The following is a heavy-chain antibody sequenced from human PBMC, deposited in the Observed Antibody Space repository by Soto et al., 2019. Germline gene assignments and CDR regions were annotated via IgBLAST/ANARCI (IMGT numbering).Heavy chain of an antibody. J-gene: IGHJ5*02. Sequence: SHTCRVADASSGSGGSYLTRIHPRPGKGREWIGYVTYIGSTYYNPSLKGRVAIAVDTSKNQFSLKLSFVTDADTADYYCARDRPAVDVPVARGFDPWGPGQRVTV. CDR1: DASSGSGGSY. CDR2: VTYIGST. D-gene: IGHD2-2*01. V-gene: IGHV4-31*03. CDR3: ARDRPAVDVPVARGFDP.